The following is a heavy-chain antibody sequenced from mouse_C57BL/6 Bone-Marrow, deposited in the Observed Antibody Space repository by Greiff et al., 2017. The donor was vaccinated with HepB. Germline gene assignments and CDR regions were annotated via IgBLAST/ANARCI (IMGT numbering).Heavy chain of an antibody. CDR2: IYPRSGNT. CDR1: GYTFTSYG. Sequence: QVQLKQSGAELARPGASVKLSCKASGYTFTSYGISWVKQRTGQGLEWIGEIYPRSGNTYYNEKFKGKATLTADKSSSTAYMELRSLTSEDSAVYFCAREEDYYGSSYEGFAYWGQGTLVTVSA. J-gene: IGHJ3*01. CDR3: AREEDYYGSSYEGFAY. D-gene: IGHD1-1*01. V-gene: IGHV1-81*01.